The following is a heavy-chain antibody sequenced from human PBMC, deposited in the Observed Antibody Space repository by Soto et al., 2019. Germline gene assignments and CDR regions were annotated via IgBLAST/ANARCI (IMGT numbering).Heavy chain of an antibody. Sequence: QVQLQESGPGLVKPSETLSLTCTVSGGYINNYYWSWIRQPPGKGLEWIGYIYYSGSTNYNPSLKSRVTISVDTSRNQFSRKLSSVTAADTAVYYCARGRHDYGDWGQGTLVTVS. CDR3: ARGRHDYGD. J-gene: IGHJ4*02. CDR2: IYYSGST. D-gene: IGHD4-17*01. V-gene: IGHV4-59*01. CDR1: GGYINNYY.